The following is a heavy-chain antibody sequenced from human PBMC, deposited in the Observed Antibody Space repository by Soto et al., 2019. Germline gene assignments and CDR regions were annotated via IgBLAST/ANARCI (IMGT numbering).Heavy chain of an antibody. D-gene: IGHD1-7*01. V-gene: IGHV3-23*01. CDR2: MSGSSSTT. Sequence: GGSLRLSCATSGLTFSNYAMSWVRQAPGGGLEWVSSMSGSSSTTYYADSVRGRFTISRDRSKNTLYLQMSSLRAEDTALYYCAKNQERELPRVIDFWGQGTLVT. CDR3: AKNQERELPRVIDF. CDR1: GLTFSNYA. J-gene: IGHJ4*02.